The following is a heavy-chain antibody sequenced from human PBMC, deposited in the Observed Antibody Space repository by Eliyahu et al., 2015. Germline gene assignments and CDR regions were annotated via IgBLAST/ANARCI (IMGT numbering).Heavy chain of an antibody. CDR2: IRYDGSNK. Sequence: QVQLVESGGGVVQPGGSLRLSCXASGFTFSXYGXXXVRQAPGKGLEWVAFIRYDGSNKYYADSVKGRFTISRDNSKNTLYLQMNSLRAEDTAVYYCAKGGLEGRYNWNAMTYYYYYYMDVWGKGTTVTVSS. D-gene: IGHD1-1*01. CDR1: GFTFSXYG. CDR3: AKGGLEGRYNWNAMTYYYYYYMDV. V-gene: IGHV3-30*02. J-gene: IGHJ6*03.